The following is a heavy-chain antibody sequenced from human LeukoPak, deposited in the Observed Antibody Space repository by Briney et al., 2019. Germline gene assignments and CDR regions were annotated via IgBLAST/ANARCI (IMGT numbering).Heavy chain of an antibody. Sequence: PSETLYLTCTVSGGSISSYYWSWIRQPAGKGLEWIGRIYTSGSTNYNPSLKSRVTMSVDTSKNQFSLQLNSVTPEDTAVYYCARDGPDYSGSYNYYYYMDVWGKGTTVTVSS. CDR2: IYTSGST. CDR3: ARDGPDYSGSYNYYYYMDV. CDR1: GGSISSYY. D-gene: IGHD1-26*01. J-gene: IGHJ6*03. V-gene: IGHV4-4*07.